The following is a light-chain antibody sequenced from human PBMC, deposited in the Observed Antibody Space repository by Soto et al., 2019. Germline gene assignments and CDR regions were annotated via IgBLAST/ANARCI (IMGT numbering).Light chain of an antibody. CDR3: QQSLTIPYT. V-gene: IGKV1-39*01. Sequence: DIQMTQSPSSLSASVRDRVTITCRASQTISTHLNWYQQKPGKAPKLLIYAASTLQSGVPSRFSGSGSGTDFTLTINSLQPEDFATYYCQQSLTIPYTFGQGTKLVIK. CDR1: QTISTH. CDR2: AAS. J-gene: IGKJ2*01.